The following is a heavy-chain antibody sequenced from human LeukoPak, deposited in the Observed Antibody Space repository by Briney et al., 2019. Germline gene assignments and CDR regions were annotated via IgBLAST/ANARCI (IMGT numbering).Heavy chain of an antibody. Sequence: GGSLRLSCAASGFTFSSYAMNWVRQAPGKGLEWVSVISGSSGSTYYADSVKGRFTISRDNSKNTLYLQMNSLRAEDTAVYYCAKNSGAMVTSIDYWGQGTLVTVSS. J-gene: IGHJ4*02. CDR1: GFTFSSYA. CDR2: ISGSSGST. V-gene: IGHV3-23*01. D-gene: IGHD5-18*01. CDR3: AKNSGAMVTSIDY.